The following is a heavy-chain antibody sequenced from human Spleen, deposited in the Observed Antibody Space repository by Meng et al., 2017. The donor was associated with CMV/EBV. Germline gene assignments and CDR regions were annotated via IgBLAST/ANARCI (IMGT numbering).Heavy chain of an antibody. V-gene: IGHV4-39*01. CDR1: GGSISSSSYY. J-gene: IGHJ4*02. D-gene: IGHD6-19*01. CDR2: IYYSGST. Sequence: GSLRLFCTVSGGSISSSSYYWGWIRQPPGKGLEWIGSIYYSGSTYYNPSLKSRVTISVDTSKNQFSLKLSSVTAADTAVYFCARSVMLEVAGSLDYWGQGTLVTVSS. CDR3: ARSVMLEVAGSLDY.